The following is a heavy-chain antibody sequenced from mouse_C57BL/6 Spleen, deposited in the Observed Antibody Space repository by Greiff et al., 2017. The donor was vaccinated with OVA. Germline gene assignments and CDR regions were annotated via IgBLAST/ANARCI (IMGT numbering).Heavy chain of an antibody. CDR2: IYPGDGDT. D-gene: IGHD1-1*01. Sequence: LQESGPELVKPGASVKISCKASGYAFSSSWMNWVKQRPGKGLEWIGRIYPGDGDTNYSGKFKGKATLTAEKSSSTAYMQLSSLTSEDSAVYFCARDYYGSRGPGGYWGQGTSVTVSS. CDR3: ARDYYGSRGPGGY. V-gene: IGHV1-82*01. J-gene: IGHJ4*01. CDR1: GYAFSSSW.